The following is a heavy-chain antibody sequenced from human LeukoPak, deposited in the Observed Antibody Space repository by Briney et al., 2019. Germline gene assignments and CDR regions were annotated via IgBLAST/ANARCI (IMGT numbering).Heavy chain of an antibody. J-gene: IGHJ6*04. CDR1: GGSISSGSYY. CDR2: IYTSGST. V-gene: IGHV4-61*02. Sequence: SETLSLTCTVSGGSISSGSYYWSWIRQPAGKGLEWIGRIYTSGSTNYNPSLKSRVTISVDTSKNQFSLKLSSVTAADTAVYYCARGQGPWDVWGKGTTVTVSS. CDR3: ARGQGPWDV.